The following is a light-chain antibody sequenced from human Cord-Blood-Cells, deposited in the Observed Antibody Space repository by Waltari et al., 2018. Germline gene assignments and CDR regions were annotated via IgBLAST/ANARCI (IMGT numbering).Light chain of an antibody. Sequence: QSVLTQPPSASGTPGQRVTISCSGSSSHIGRNTVNWYQQLPGTAPKLLIYSNNQRPSGVPDRFSGSKSGTSASLAISGLQSEDEADYYCAAWDDSLNGNWVFGGGTKLTVL. V-gene: IGLV1-44*01. CDR1: SSHIGRNT. CDR2: SNN. CDR3: AAWDDSLNGNWV. J-gene: IGLJ3*02.